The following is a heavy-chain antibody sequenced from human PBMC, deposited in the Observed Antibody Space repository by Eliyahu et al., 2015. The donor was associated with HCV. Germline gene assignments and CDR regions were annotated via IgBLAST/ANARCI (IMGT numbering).Heavy chain of an antibody. J-gene: IGHJ4*01. CDR2: ISSSSNYI. D-gene: IGHD5-24*01. Sequence: EVQLVESGGGLVKPGGSLRLSCAASGFPFSSYSMPWVRQAPGKGLEWVXSISSSSNYIXYADSVKGRLTISRDNAKNSLYLQMHSLRAEDTALYYCARDSPSRDGYNFGYWGQGTLVTVSS. V-gene: IGHV3-21*01. CDR3: ARDSPSRDGYNFGY. CDR1: GFPFSSYS.